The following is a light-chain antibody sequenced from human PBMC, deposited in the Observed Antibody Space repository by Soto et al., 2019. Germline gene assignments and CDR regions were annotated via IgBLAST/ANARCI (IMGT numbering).Light chain of an antibody. CDR2: DVS. J-gene: IGKJ1*01. CDR3: LQGTHWPWT. CDR1: QNLVYSDGNVY. V-gene: IGKV2-30*01. Sequence: DVVMTQSPLSLPVTLGQPASLSCRSSQNLVYSDGNVYLNWFHQRPGQSPRRLIYDVSQRDSGVPERFSGSGSGTDCTLTISRVEAEDVGVYYCLQGTHWPWTFGQGTKVEIK.